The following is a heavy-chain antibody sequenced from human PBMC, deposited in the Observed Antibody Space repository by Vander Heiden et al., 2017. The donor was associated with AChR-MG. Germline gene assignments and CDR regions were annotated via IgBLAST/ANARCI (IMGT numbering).Heavy chain of an antibody. D-gene: IGHD4-17*01. Sequence: QVQLVQSGAEVTKPGSSVKVSCKASGGTFSSYAISWVRQAPGQGLEWMGRIIPILGIANYAQKFQGRVTITADKSTSTAYMELSSLRSEDTAVYYCAREGGLRRNYNWFDPWGQGTLVTVSS. CDR2: IIPILGIA. CDR3: AREGGLRRNYNWFDP. J-gene: IGHJ5*02. CDR1: GGTFSSYA. V-gene: IGHV1-69*04.